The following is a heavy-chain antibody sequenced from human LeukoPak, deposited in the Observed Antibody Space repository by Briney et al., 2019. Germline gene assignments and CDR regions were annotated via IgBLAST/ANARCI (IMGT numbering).Heavy chain of an antibody. D-gene: IGHD6-13*01. CDR1: VYTFSSYG. V-gene: IGHV1-18*01. CDR3: ARDSGRAAAGPMDV. CDR2: ISAYNGNT. J-gene: IGHJ6*03. Sequence: ASVKVSCKASVYTFSSYGISWVRQAPGQGLEGMGWISAYNGNTNYAQKLQGRVTMTTDTSTSTAYMDLRSLRSDDTAEYYCARDSGRAAAGPMDVWGKGTTVTVPS.